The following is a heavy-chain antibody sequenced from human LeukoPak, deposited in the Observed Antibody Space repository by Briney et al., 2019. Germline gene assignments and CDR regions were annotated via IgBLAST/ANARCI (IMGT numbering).Heavy chain of an antibody. J-gene: IGHJ4*02. Sequence: ASVKVSCKASGYTFTGYYMHWVRQAPGQGLEWMGWINPYSGGTNYAQKFQGRVTMARDTSISTAHMELSRLNFDDTAVYYCTSQDDYSNYGGVYWGQGTLVTVSS. V-gene: IGHV1-2*02. CDR1: GYTFTGYY. CDR3: TSQDDYSNYGGVY. D-gene: IGHD4-11*01. CDR2: INPYSGGT.